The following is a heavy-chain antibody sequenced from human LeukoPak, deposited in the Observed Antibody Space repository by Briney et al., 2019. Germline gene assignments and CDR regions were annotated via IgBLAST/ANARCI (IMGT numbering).Heavy chain of an antibody. CDR3: VKSGVGSWPYYFDL. Sequence: GGSLRPSCEAAGFTFMSYGMGWVRQSPGKGLEWVSGITGIGYSTYYADSVRGRFTISRDNSKNTLFLQMNSLRAEDTAVYFCVKSGVGSWPYYFDLWGQETLVTVSS. J-gene: IGHJ4*02. D-gene: IGHD3-10*01. CDR2: ITGIGYST. V-gene: IGHV3-23*01. CDR1: GFTFMSYG.